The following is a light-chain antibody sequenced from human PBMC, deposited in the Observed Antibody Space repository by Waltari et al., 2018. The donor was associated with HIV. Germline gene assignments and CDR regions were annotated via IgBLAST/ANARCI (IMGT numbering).Light chain of an antibody. Sequence: SHELTQPPSVSVSPGQTARITCSGDVVAKKNVRWFQQKPGQAPVWVVYKDSQRASGIPERFSGSSSGTTATLIISGAQVEDEADYYCYSSADIPYVFGIGTKVTVL. CDR1: VVAKKN. V-gene: IGLV3-27*01. J-gene: IGLJ1*01. CDR3: YSSADIPYV. CDR2: KDS.